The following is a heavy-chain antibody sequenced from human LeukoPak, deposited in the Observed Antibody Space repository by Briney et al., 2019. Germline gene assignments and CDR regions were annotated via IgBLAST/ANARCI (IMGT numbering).Heavy chain of an antibody. CDR3: ARDHTLDY. CDR2: IYSGGNT. CDR1: GFTVSSNY. J-gene: IGHJ4*02. Sequence: PGGSLRLSCAASGFTVSSNYMTWVRQAPGKGLEWVSIIYSGGNTYYADSVKGRFTISRDNSQNTLYLQMNSLRAEDTAIYYCARDHTLDYWGQGTLVTVSS. V-gene: IGHV3-66*01.